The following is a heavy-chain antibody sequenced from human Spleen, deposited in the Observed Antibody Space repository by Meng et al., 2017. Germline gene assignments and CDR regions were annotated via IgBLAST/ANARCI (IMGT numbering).Heavy chain of an antibody. J-gene: IGHJ4*02. D-gene: IGHD3-10*01. CDR3: ARVTYYSGQYYFDY. CDR2: IYYSGST. CDR1: GGSISSYY. Sequence: SETLSLTCTVSGGSISSYYWSWIRQPPGKGLEWIGYIYYSGSTNYNPSLKSRVTISVDTSKNQFSLKLSSVTAADTAVYYCARVTYYSGQYYFDYWGQGTLVTGAS. V-gene: IGHV4-59*01.